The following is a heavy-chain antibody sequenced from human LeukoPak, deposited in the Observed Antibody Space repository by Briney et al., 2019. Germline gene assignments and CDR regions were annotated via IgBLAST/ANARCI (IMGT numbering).Heavy chain of an antibody. CDR2: MNPNSGNT. CDR3: ARRRVVAGTHNWFDP. CDR1: GYTFTSYD. D-gene: IGHD6-19*01. V-gene: IGHV1-8*01. Sequence: ASVKVSCKASGYTFTSYDINWVRQATGQGLEWMGWMNPNSGNTGYAQKFQGRVTMTRNTSISTAYMELSSLRSEDTAVYYCARRRVVAGTHNWFDPWGQGTLATVSS. J-gene: IGHJ5*02.